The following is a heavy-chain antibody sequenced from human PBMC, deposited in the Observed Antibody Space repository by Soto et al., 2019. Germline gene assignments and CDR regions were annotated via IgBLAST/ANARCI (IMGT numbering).Heavy chain of an antibody. CDR1: GFTFSSYA. D-gene: IGHD6-6*01. CDR2: ISGSGGST. CDR3: ASHSSSSSYYFDY. J-gene: IGHJ4*02. Sequence: EVQLLESGGGLVQPGGSLRLSCAASGFTFSSYAMSWVRQAPGKGLEWVSAISGSGGSTYYADSVKGRFTISRDNSKNTLYLQMNSLRAEDTAVYYCASHSSSSSYYFDYWGQGTLVTVSS. V-gene: IGHV3-23*01.